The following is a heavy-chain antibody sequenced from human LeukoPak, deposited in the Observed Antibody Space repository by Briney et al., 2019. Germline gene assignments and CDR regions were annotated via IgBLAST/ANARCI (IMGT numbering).Heavy chain of an antibody. J-gene: IGHJ4*02. CDR3: ASAYGGLLDY. Sequence: GGSLRLSCAASGFTFSSYEMNWVRQAPGRGLEWVSYISGSDNTIYYADSVKGRFTISRDNTKNSLYLQMNSLRAEDTAVYYCASAYGGLLDYWGQGTLVTVSS. V-gene: IGHV3-48*03. CDR2: ISGSDNTI. CDR1: GFTFSSYE. D-gene: IGHD3-16*01.